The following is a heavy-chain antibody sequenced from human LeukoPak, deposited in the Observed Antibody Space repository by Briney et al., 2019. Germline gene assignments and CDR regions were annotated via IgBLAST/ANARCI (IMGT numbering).Heavy chain of an antibody. Sequence: ASVKVSCKASGCTFTGYYMHWVRQAPGQGLEWMGWINPNSGGTNYAQKFQGRVTMTRDKSIRTAYMELSRLTSDDTAVYYCARGSRTAMVTFDYWGQGTLVTVSS. CDR1: GCTFTGYY. V-gene: IGHV1-2*02. CDR3: ARGSRTAMVTFDY. D-gene: IGHD5-18*01. J-gene: IGHJ4*02. CDR2: INPNSGGT.